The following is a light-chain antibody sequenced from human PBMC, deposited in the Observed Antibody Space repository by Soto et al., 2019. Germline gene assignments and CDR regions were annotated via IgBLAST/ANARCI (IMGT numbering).Light chain of an antibody. CDR2: EVN. Sequence: QSALTRPPSASGSLGQSVTISCTGTSSDVGGYDYVSWYQHHPGKAPKLMIYEVNKRPSGVPDRFSGSKSGNTASLTVSGLQAEDEADYYCSSYAGSNKVFGGGTKLTVL. CDR1: SSDVGGYDY. J-gene: IGLJ3*02. V-gene: IGLV2-8*01. CDR3: SSYAGSNKV.